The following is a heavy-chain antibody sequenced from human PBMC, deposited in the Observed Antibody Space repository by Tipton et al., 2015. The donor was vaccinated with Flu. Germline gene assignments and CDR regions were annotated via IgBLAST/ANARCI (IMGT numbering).Heavy chain of an antibody. Sequence: TLSLTCTVSGYSISSGYYWGWIRQPPGKGLEWIGSIYHSGSTYYNPSLKSRVTISVDTSKNQFSLKLSSATAADTAVYYCARRYYYGSGPETFDYWGQGTLVTVSS. CDR2: IYHSGST. D-gene: IGHD3-10*01. V-gene: IGHV4-38-2*02. J-gene: IGHJ4*02. CDR3: ARRYYYGSGPETFDY. CDR1: GYSISSGYY.